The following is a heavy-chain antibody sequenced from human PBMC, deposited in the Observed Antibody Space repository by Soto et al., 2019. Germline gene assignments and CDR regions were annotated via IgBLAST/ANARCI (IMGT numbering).Heavy chain of an antibody. CDR2: ISYDGSNK. V-gene: IGHV3-30*18. D-gene: IGHD5-12*01. J-gene: IGHJ4*02. CDR1: GFTFSSYG. CDR3: AKDRGMVATTLDY. Sequence: QVQLVESGGGVVQPGRSLRLSCAASGFTFSSYGMHWVRQAPGKGLEWVAVISYDGSNKYYADSVKGRFTISRDNSKNTLYLQMNSLRAEDTAVYYCAKDRGMVATTLDYWGQGTLVNVSS.